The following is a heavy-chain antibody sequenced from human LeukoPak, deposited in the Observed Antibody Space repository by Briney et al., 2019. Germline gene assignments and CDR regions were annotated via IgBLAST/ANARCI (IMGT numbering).Heavy chain of an antibody. V-gene: IGHV3-33*01. CDR3: ARDRGYSSSWYTLDYYYGVDV. J-gene: IGHJ6*02. Sequence: GGSLRLSCAASGFTFSGYGMHWVRQAPGKGLEWVAVIWYDGSNKYYADSVKGRFTISRDNSKNTLYLQMNSLRAEDTAVYYCARDRGYSSSWYTLDYYYGVDVWGQGTTVTVSS. CDR1: GFTFSGYG. D-gene: IGHD6-13*01. CDR2: IWYDGSNK.